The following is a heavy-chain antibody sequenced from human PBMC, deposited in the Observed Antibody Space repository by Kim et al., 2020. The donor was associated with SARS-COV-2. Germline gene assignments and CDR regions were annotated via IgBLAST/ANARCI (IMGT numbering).Heavy chain of an antibody. Sequence: ASVKVSCKASGYTFITYGIHWVRQAPGQRREWMGCINGGDGNAIYSQKFQGRVTITRDTSATTAYMKLSSLRSEDTSIYYCARGSHAWSPVDYWGQGALVTVSS. CDR3: ARGSHAWSPVDY. D-gene: IGHD2-8*01. CDR2: INGGDGNA. J-gene: IGHJ4*02. CDR1: GYTFITYG. V-gene: IGHV1-3*01.